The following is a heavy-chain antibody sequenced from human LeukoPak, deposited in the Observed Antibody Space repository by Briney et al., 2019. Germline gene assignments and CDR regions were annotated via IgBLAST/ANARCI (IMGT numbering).Heavy chain of an antibody. V-gene: IGHV1-8*01. CDR2: MNPNSGNT. CDR1: GYTFTSYD. J-gene: IGHJ6*03. D-gene: IGHD6-19*01. CDR3: ARGVQWLVSYYYYMDV. Sequence: ASVKVSCKASGYTFTSYDINWVRQATGQGLEWMGWMNPNSGNTGYAQKFQGRVTMTRNTSISTAYMELSSLRSEDTAVYYCARGVQWLVSYYYYMDVWGKGTTVTISS.